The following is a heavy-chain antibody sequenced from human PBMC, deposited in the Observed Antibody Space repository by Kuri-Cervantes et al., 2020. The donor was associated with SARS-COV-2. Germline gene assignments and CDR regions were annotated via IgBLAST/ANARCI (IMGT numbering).Heavy chain of an antibody. CDR3: ARRGSGNYLRAFDY. CDR1: GYSFTNYW. Sequence: KVSCKGSGYSFTNYWIAWVRQMPGKGLEWMGMVYPGDSDTRYSPSFQGQVTISADKSISTAYLQWSSLKASDTAIYYCARRGSGNYLRAFDYWGQGTLVTVSS. V-gene: IGHV5-51*01. D-gene: IGHD1-26*01. CDR2: VYPGDSDT. J-gene: IGHJ4*02.